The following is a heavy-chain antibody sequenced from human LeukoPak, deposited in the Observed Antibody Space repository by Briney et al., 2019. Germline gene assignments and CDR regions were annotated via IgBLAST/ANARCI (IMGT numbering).Heavy chain of an antibody. V-gene: IGHV3-30*04. Sequence: PGGSLRLSCAASGFTFSSYAMHWVRQAPGKGLEWVAVISYDGSNKYYADSVKGRFTISRDNSKNTLYLQMNSLRAEDAAVYYCARDSAYYDFSSTANNWFDPWGQGTLVTVSS. CDR3: ARDSAYYDFSSTANNWFDP. CDR2: ISYDGSNK. J-gene: IGHJ5*02. D-gene: IGHD3-3*01. CDR1: GFTFSSYA.